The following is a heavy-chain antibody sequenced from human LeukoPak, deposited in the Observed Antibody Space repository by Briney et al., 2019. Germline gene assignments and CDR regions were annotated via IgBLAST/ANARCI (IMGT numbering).Heavy chain of an antibody. Sequence: GGSLRLSCAASGFTFSSYEMNWVRQAPGKGLEWISYISSSGSTIYYADSVKGRFTISRDNAKNSLYLQMNSLRAEDTAVYYCAKVAYGEYARYYGMDVWGQGTTVTVSS. CDR1: GFTFSSYE. V-gene: IGHV3-48*03. CDR3: AKVAYGEYARYYGMDV. J-gene: IGHJ6*02. D-gene: IGHD4-17*01. CDR2: ISSSGSTI.